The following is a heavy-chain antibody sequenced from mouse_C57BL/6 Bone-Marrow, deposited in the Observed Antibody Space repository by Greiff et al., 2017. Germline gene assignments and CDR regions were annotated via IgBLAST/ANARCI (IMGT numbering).Heavy chain of an antibody. CDR1: GFNIKDDY. V-gene: IGHV14-4*01. Sequence: EVQLQQSGAELVRPGASVKLSCTASGFNIKDDYMHWVKQRPEQGLEWIGWIDPENGDTEYASKFQGKATITADTSSNTAYLQLSSLTSEDTAVYYCTTGVYYYGSSHWGQGTLVTVSA. J-gene: IGHJ3*01. D-gene: IGHD1-1*01. CDR3: TTGVYYYGSSH. CDR2: IDPENGDT.